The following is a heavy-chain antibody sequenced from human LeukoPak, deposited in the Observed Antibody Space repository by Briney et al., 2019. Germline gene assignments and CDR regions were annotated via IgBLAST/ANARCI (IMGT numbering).Heavy chain of an antibody. Sequence: ASVKVSCKASGGTFSTYAISWVRQAPGQGLEWMGGIIPIFGTTHYAQRFQVRVTITADKSTSTAYMDLSSLRSEDTAVYYCARGASEVREWGPYYYYYYMDVWGKGTTVTISS. CDR3: ARGASEVREWGPYYYYYYMDV. D-gene: IGHD3-10*01. J-gene: IGHJ6*03. V-gene: IGHV1-69*06. CDR2: IIPIFGTT. CDR1: GGTFSTYA.